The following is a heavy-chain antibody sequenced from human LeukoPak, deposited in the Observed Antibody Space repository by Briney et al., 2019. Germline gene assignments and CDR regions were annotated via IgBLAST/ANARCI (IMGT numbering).Heavy chain of an antibody. Sequence: KPSETLSLTCAVYGGSFSGYYWSWIRQPPGKGLEWIGEINHSGSTNYNPSLKSRVTISVDTSKNQFSLKLSSVTAADTAVYYCARGRSSGWLIIYWYFDLWGRGTLVTVSS. CDR2: INHSGST. V-gene: IGHV4-34*01. J-gene: IGHJ2*01. CDR1: GGSFSGYY. CDR3: ARGRSSGWLIIYWYFDL. D-gene: IGHD6-19*01.